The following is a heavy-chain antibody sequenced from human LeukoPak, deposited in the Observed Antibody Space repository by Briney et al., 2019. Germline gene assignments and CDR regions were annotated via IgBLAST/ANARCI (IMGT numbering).Heavy chain of an antibody. Sequence: PSETLSLTCAVYGGSFSGYYWSWIRQPPGKGLEWIGEINHSGSTNYNPSLKSRVTISVDTSKNQFSLKLSSVTAADTAVYYCARALSSSWYAFRSNWFDPWGQGTLVSVSS. CDR2: INHSGST. CDR1: GGSFSGYY. CDR3: ARALSSSWYAFRSNWFDP. D-gene: IGHD6-13*01. V-gene: IGHV4-34*01. J-gene: IGHJ5*02.